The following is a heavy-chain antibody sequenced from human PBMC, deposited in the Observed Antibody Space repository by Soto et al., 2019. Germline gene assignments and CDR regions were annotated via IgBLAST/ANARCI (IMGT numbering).Heavy chain of an antibody. J-gene: IGHJ4*02. CDR1: GGSISDSSHY. D-gene: IGHD4-17*01. CDR2: INYSGRT. V-gene: IGHV4-39*01. CDR3: ARHFGNYGDWAFDF. Sequence: SETLSLACTVSGGSISDSSHYWAWIRQPPGKGLEWIATINYSGRTYYNPSLRSRVTISVDTSRDQFSLNLNSVTAADTAVYYCARHFGNYGDWAFDFWGQGTLVTVSS.